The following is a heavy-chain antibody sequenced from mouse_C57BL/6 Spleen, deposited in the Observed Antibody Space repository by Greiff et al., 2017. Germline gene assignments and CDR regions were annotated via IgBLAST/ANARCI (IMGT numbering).Heavy chain of an antibody. CDR1: GFTFSSYG. V-gene: IGHV5-6*01. D-gene: IGHD2-1*01. J-gene: IGHJ4*01. CDR2: ISSGGSYT. Sequence: EVKLVESGGDLVKPGGSLKLSCAASGFTFSSYGMSWVRQTPDKRLEWVATISSGGSYTYYPDSVKGRFTISRDNAKNTLYLQMSSLKSEDTAMYCCASGGGNYYAMDYWGKGTSVTVSS. CDR3: ASGGGNYYAMDY.